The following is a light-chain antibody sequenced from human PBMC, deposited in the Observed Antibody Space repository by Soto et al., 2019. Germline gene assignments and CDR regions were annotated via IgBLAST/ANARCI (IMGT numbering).Light chain of an antibody. V-gene: IGLV1-51*01. CDR2: DNN. CDR3: GTWDSSLSAVV. J-gene: IGLJ2*01. CDR1: SSNIGNNY. Sequence: QSVLAQPPSVSAAPGQKVTISCSGSSSNIGNNYVSWYQQLPGTAPKLLIYDNNKRPSGIPDRFSGSKSGTSATLGITGLQTGDEADYYCGTWDSSLSAVVFGGVTKLPVL.